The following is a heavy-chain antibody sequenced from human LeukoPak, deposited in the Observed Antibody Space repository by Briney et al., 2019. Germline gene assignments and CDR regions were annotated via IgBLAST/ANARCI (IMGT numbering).Heavy chain of an antibody. V-gene: IGHV3-23*01. D-gene: IGHD2-2*01. Sequence: GGSLRLSCAASGFTFSTYVVNWVRQAPGKGLEWVSTITGSGGSTYYADSAKGRFTISRDNSKNTLYLQMNSLRAEDTAVYYCARDGSSTTIDAFDIWGQGTMVTVSS. J-gene: IGHJ3*02. CDR3: ARDGSSTTIDAFDI. CDR1: GFTFSTYV. CDR2: ITGSGGST.